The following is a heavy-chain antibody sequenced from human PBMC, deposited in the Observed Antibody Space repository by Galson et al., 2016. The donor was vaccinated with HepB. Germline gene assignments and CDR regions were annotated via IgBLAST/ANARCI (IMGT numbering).Heavy chain of an antibody. Sequence: SLRLSCAASGFTFSSYWMSWVRQAPGKGLEWVANIKQDGSEKNYVDSVKGRFTISRDIAQNSLYLEMNSLRAEDTAVYYCARGRDWELPNQYFDYWGQGTLVTVSS. CDR3: ARGRDWELPNQYFDY. D-gene: IGHD1-26*01. CDR1: GFTFSSYW. CDR2: IKQDGSEK. V-gene: IGHV3-7*03. J-gene: IGHJ4*02.